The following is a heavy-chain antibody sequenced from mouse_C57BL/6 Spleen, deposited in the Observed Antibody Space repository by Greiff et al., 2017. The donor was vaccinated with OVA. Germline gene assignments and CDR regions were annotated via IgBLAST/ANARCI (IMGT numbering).Heavy chain of an antibody. CDR3: ARRDYYGSSYFPFAY. J-gene: IGHJ3*01. V-gene: IGHV5-17*01. D-gene: IGHD1-1*01. CDR2: ISSGSSTI. Sequence: EVQGVESGGGLVKPGGSLKLSCAASGFTFSDYGMHWVRQAPEKGLEWVAYISSGSSTIYYADTVKGRFTISRDNAKNTLFLQMTSLRSEDTAMYYCARRDYYGSSYFPFAYWGQGTLVTVSA. CDR1: GFTFSDYG.